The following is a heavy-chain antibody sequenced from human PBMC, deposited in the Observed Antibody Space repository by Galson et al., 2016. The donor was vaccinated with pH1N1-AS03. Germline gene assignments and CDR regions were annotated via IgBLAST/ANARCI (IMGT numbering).Heavy chain of an antibody. CDR3: AKGVSYAFYPQLDS. CDR2: ISGSGGTT. Sequence: SLRLSCAASGFTFSSYAMSWVRQAPGKGLEWVSAISGSGGTTYYADSVKGRFTNSRDNSKNTLYLQMNSLRAEDTAMYYCAKGVSYAFYPQLDSWGQGTLVTVSS. J-gene: IGHJ4*02. D-gene: IGHD2-2*01. V-gene: IGHV3-23*01. CDR1: GFTFSSYA.